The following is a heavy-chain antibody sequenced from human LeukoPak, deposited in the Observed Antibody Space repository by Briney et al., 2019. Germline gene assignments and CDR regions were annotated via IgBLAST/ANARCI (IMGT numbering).Heavy chain of an antibody. Sequence: GGSLRLSCAASGFTFSSYSMNWVRQAPGKGLEWVSSISSSSSYIYYADSVKGRFTISRDNAKNSLYLQMNSLRAEDTAVYYCAREVRDGSGSYYIGYWGQGTLVTVSS. CDR2: ISSSSSYI. D-gene: IGHD3-10*01. CDR3: AREVRDGSGSYYIGY. CDR1: GFTFSSYS. J-gene: IGHJ4*02. V-gene: IGHV3-21*01.